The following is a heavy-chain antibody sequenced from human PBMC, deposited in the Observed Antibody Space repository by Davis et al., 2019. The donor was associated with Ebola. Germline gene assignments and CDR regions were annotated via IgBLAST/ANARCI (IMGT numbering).Heavy chain of an antibody. CDR2: ISGSGGTT. J-gene: IGHJ4*02. CDR1: GFTFSSYA. CDR3: TRDFDWDGGY. D-gene: IGHD3-16*01. Sequence: PGGSLRLSCAASGFTFSSYAMTWVRQAPGKGLEWVSAISGSGGTTYYAGSVKGRFTVSRDNSKKTMYLQMNSLRAEDTAVYYCTRDFDWDGGYWGQGTLVTVSP. V-gene: IGHV3-23*01.